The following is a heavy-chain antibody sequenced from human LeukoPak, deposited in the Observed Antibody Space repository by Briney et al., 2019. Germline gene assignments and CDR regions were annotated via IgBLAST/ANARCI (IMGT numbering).Heavy chain of an antibody. CDR1: GFTFSSYW. D-gene: IGHD1-26*01. CDR3: ARDKVVGATYFDY. J-gene: IGHJ4*02. CDR2: IQQDGSER. V-gene: IGHV3-7*01. Sequence: GGSLRLSCAASGFTFSSYWMSWVRQAPGKGLEWVANIQQDGSERYYVDSVKGRFTISRDNAKNSLYLQMNSLRAEDTAVYYCARDKVVGATYFDYWGQGTLVTVSS.